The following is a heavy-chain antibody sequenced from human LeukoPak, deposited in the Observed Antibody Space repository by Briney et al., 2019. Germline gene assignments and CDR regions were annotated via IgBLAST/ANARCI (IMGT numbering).Heavy chain of an antibody. Sequence: PGGSLRLSCAASGFTFDDYAMHWVRQAPGKGLEWVSGISWNSGSIGHADSVKGRFTISRDNAKNSLYLQMNSLRAEDTALYYCAKDTDWGQGTLVTVSS. J-gene: IGHJ4*02. CDR1: GFTFDDYA. CDR2: ISWNSGSI. CDR3: AKDTD. V-gene: IGHV3-9*01.